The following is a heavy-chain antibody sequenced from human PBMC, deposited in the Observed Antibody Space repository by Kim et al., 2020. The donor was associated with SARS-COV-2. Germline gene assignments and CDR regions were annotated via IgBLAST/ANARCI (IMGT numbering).Heavy chain of an antibody. V-gene: IGHV4-34*01. D-gene: IGHD3-3*01. CDR3: ATSYYDFWSGYRNWFDP. CDR1: GGSFSGYY. J-gene: IGHJ5*02. Sequence: SETLSLTCAVYGGSFSGYYWSWIRQPPGKGLEWIGEINHSGSTNYNPSLKSRVTISVDTSKNQFSLKLSSVTAADTAVYYCATSYYDFWSGYRNWFDPWGQGTLVTVSS. CDR2: INHSGST.